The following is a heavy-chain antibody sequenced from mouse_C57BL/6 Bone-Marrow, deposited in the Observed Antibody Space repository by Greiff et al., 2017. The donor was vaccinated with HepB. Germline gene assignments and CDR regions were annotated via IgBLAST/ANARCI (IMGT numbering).Heavy chain of an antibody. D-gene: IGHD2-10*02. CDR2: ISYDGSN. V-gene: IGHV3-6*01. CDR1: GYSITSGYY. J-gene: IGHJ1*03. Sequence: EVKLQESGPGLVKPSQSLSLTCSVTGYSITSGYYWNWIRQFPGNKLEWMGYISYDGSNNYNPSLKNRISITRDTSKNQFFLKLNSVTTEDTATYYCARDGYGNYDWYFDVWGTGTTVTVSS. CDR3: ARDGYGNYDWYFDV.